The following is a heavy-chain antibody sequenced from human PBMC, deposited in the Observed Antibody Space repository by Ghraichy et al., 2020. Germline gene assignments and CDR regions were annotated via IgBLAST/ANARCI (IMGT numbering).Heavy chain of an antibody. J-gene: IGHJ3*02. D-gene: IGHD1-26*01. CDR1: GGSISSSNYY. Sequence: SCSVSGGSISSSNYYWGWIRQPPGKGLEWIGSIYYSGSTYYNPSLKSRVTISVDTSKNQFSLKLISVTAADTAVYYCARRDGMLGAFDIWGQGTMVTVSS. CDR3: ARRDGMLGAFDI. V-gene: IGHV4-39*01. CDR2: IYYSGST.